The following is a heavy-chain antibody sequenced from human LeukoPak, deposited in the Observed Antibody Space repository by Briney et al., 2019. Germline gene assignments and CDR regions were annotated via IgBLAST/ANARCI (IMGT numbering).Heavy chain of an antibody. V-gene: IGHV1-2*02. CDR1: GYTFTGYY. CDR3: ARDYVWGSYRFYYFDY. CDR2: INPNSGGT. J-gene: IGHJ4*02. D-gene: IGHD3-16*02. Sequence: EASVKVSCKASGYTFTGYYMHWVRQAPGQGLEWMGWINPNSGGTNYAQKFQGRVTMTRDTSISTAYMELSRLRSDDTAVYYCARDYVWGSYRFYYFDYWGQGTLVTVSS.